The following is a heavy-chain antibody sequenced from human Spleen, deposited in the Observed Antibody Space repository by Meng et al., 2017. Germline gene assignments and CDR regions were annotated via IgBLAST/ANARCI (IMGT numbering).Heavy chain of an antibody. J-gene: IGHJ6*02. Sequence: SCAISGDSVSSNSAAWNWIRQSPSRGLEWLGRTYYRSKWYNDYAVSVKSRITINPDTSKNQFSLQLNSVTPEDTAVYYCARALYVWGSYRLYYYGMDVWGQGTTVTVSS. D-gene: IGHD3-16*02. CDR2: TYYRSKWYN. CDR3: ARALYVWGSYRLYYYGMDV. V-gene: IGHV6-1*01. CDR1: GDSVSSNSAA.